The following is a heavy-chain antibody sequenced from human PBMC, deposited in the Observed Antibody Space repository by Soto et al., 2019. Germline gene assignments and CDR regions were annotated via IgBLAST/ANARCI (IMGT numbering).Heavy chain of an antibody. CDR1: GDSIISSGHS. Sequence: SETLSLTCTVSGDSIISSGHSCNCLREPPWKDLEWIGYISNSGNTYYNPSLKSRVIISVDTSNNEFSLRLRSVTAADTAVYYCAREGGVWGTSRRTNPYYFDFWGRGTLVTVS. CDR3: AREGGVWGTSRRTNPYYFDF. V-gene: IGHV4-30-4*01. CDR2: ISNSGNT. D-gene: IGHD3-16*02. J-gene: IGHJ4*02.